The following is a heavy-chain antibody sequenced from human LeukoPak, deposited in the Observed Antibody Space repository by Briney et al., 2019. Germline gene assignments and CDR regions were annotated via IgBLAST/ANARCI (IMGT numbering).Heavy chain of an antibody. D-gene: IGHD3-10*01. CDR1: GFTFSSYD. J-gene: IGHJ3*02. CDR2: ISSGSSTI. Sequence: GGSLRLSCAASGFTFSSYDMNWVRQAPGKGLEWISYISSGSSTIYYADSVKGRFTISRDNSKNTLYLQMNSLRAEDTAVYYCAKDLGGSGSYSWVGAFDIWGQGTMVTVSS. V-gene: IGHV3-48*01. CDR3: AKDLGGSGSYSWVGAFDI.